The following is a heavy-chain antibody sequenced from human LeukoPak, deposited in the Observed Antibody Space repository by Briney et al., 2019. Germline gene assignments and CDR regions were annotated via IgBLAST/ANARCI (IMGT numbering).Heavy chain of an antibody. D-gene: IGHD2-2*01. CDR1: GFTFSSYW. V-gene: IGHV3-7*01. CDR3: ARDAYCTSTSCDLGLGY. Sequence: GGSLRLSCEASGFTFSSYWMSWVRQTPGKGLEWVANIKQDGSEKYYVDSVKGRFTISRDNAKNSLFLQMNSLRAEDTAVYYCARDAYCTSTSCDLGLGYWGQGTLVNVSS. CDR2: IKQDGSEK. J-gene: IGHJ4*02.